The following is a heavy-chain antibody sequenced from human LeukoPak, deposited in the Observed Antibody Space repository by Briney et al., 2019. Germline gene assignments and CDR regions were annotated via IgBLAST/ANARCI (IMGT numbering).Heavy chain of an antibody. Sequence: ASVKVSCKTSGYTFTIYGISWVRQAPGQGLEWMGLISAYGNTNYAQNLQGRVTMTTDTSTSTAYMELRSLRSDDTAVYYCARDRGGIAVAGLDYWGQGTLVTVSS. V-gene: IGHV1-18*01. D-gene: IGHD6-19*01. J-gene: IGHJ4*02. CDR3: ARDRGGIAVAGLDY. CDR1: GYTFTIYG. CDR2: ISAYGNT.